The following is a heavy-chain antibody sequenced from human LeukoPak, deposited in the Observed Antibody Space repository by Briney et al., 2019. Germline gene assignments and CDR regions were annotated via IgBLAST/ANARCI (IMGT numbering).Heavy chain of an antibody. CDR1: GGSFSGYY. D-gene: IGHD3-10*01. CDR3: AKMRTGPLYGSGSYRLYYFDY. V-gene: IGHV4-34*01. Sequence: SETLSLTCAVFGGSFSGYYWSWIRQPPRKGLEWIGEINHSGSTNYNPSLHSRVTLSVDTSKQQYSLKLSSVTAADTPVYYRAKMRTGPLYGSGSYRLYYFDYWGQGTLVTVSS. J-gene: IGHJ4*02. CDR2: INHSGST.